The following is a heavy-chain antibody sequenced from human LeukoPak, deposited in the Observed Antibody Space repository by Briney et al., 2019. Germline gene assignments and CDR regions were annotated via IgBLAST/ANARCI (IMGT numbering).Heavy chain of an antibody. D-gene: IGHD4-17*01. Sequence: KPSETLSLTCTVAGGSIISSSYCWGWIRQPPGKGLGWVVSIYYSGSTYYNPSLKTRVPISVDPSKNPFSPKLSSVTPADTAVYYCARPGGSTVNTHFDYWGQGTLVTVSS. CDR3: ARPGGSTVNTHFDY. CDR1: GGSIISSSYC. J-gene: IGHJ4*02. V-gene: IGHV4-39*01. CDR2: IYYSGST.